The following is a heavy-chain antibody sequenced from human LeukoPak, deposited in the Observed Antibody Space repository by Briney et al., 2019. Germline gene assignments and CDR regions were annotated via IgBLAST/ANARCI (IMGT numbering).Heavy chain of an antibody. V-gene: IGHV3-21*01. CDR1: GFTLSSYS. Sequence: PGGSLRLSCAASGFTLSSYSMNWVRQAPGKGLEWVSSISSSSSYIYYADSVKGRFTISRDNAKNSLYLQMNSLRAEDTAVYYCARGRYQLLYGYFQHWGQGTLVTVSS. CDR3: ARGRYQLLYGYFQH. D-gene: IGHD2-2*02. CDR2: ISSSSSYI. J-gene: IGHJ1*01.